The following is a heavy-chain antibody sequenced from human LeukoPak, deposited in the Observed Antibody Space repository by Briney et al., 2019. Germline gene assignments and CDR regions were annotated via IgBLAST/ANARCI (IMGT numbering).Heavy chain of an antibody. J-gene: IGHJ4*02. CDR2: INHSGST. CDR1: GGSFSGYY. Sequence: PSETLSLTCAVYGGSFSGYYWSWIRQPPGKGLEWIGEINHSGSTNYNPSLKSRVTISVDTSKNQFSLKLSSVTAADTAVYYCARQGPMNYYDSSGYRNLDYWGQGTLVTVSS. CDR3: ARQGPMNYYDSSGYRNLDY. V-gene: IGHV4-34*01. D-gene: IGHD3-22*01.